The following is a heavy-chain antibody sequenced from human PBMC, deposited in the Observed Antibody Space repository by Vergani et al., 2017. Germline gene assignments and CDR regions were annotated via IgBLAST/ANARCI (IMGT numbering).Heavy chain of an antibody. CDR3: AKVKGRGYYDPGDYYGMDV. V-gene: IGHV3-23*01. Sequence: EVQLLESGGGLVQPGGSLRLSCAASGFTFSSYAMSWVRQAPGKGLEWVSAISGSGGSTYYADSVKGRFTISRDNSKNTLYLQMNSLRAEDTAVYYCAKVKGRGYYDPGDYYGMDVWGQGTTVTVSS. J-gene: IGHJ6*02. CDR2: ISGSGGST. CDR1: GFTFSSYA. D-gene: IGHD3-22*01.